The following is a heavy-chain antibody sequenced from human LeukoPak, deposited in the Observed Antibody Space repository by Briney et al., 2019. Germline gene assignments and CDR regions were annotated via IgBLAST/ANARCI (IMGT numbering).Heavy chain of an antibody. CDR1: GGSISSYY. CDR2: IYHSGST. J-gene: IGHJ4*02. V-gene: IGHV4-59*12. D-gene: IGHD2-2*01. Sequence: PSETLSLTCTVSGGSISSYYWSWIRQPPGKGLEWIGYIYHSGSTYYNPSLKSRVTISVDRSKNQFSLKLSSVTAADTAVYYCARSIAWSVVPASYYFDYWGQGTLVTVSS. CDR3: ARSIAWSVVPASYYFDY.